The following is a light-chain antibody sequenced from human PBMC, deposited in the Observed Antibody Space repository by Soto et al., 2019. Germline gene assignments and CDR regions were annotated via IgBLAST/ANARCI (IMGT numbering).Light chain of an antibody. V-gene: IGLV1-44*01. CDR3: ATWDDNVYGPV. CDR2: RSD. J-gene: IGLJ3*02. Sequence: QAVVTQPPSASGTPGQRVTISCSGSRSTIGSNPVQWYRQLPGTAPQLLIYRSDQRPSGVPDRFSGSKSVTSASLTISGLQSEDEADYHCATWDDNVYGPVFGGGTKLTVL. CDR1: RSTIGSNP.